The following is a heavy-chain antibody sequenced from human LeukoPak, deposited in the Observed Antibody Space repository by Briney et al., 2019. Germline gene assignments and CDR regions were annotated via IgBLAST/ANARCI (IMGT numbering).Heavy chain of an antibody. V-gene: IGHV4-39*07. CDR2: IYYSGST. D-gene: IGHD6-13*01. CDR3: ARDSSSWTPGWFDP. Sequence: SETLSLTCTVSGGSISSNSYYWGWIRQPPGKGLEWIGSIYYSGSTNYNPSLKSRVTISVDTSKNQFSLKLSSVTAADTAVYYCARDSSSWTPGWFDPWGQGTLVTVSS. J-gene: IGHJ5*02. CDR1: GGSISSNSYY.